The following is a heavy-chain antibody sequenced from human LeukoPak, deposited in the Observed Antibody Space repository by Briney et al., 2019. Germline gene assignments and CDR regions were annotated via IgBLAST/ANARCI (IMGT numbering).Heavy chain of an antibody. CDR1: GYTFTGYY. J-gene: IGHJ5*02. V-gene: IGHV1-2*02. CDR2: INPNSGGT. Sequence: ASVKVSCKASGYTFTGYYMHWVRQPPGQGLEWMGWINPNSGGTNYAQKFQGRVTMTRDTSISTAYMELSRLRSDDTAVYYCARVMVPGHRWFDPWGQGTLVTVSS. CDR3: ARVMVPGHRWFDP. D-gene: IGHD2-2*01.